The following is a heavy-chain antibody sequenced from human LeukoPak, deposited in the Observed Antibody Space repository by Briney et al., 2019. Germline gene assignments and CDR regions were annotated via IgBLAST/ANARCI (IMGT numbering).Heavy chain of an antibody. D-gene: IGHD1-26*01. CDR1: GVSISGSYYY. V-gene: IGHV4-39*01. J-gene: IGHJ4*02. CDR2: IYYSGST. Sequence: SETLSLTCAVSGVSISGSYYYWGWIRQSPGKGLEWIGNIYYSGSTYYNASLQSRVTISIDTSKNQLSLRLNSVTAADTAMYFCVKSGGYGLIDYWGQGTLVTVSS. CDR3: VKSGGYGLIDY.